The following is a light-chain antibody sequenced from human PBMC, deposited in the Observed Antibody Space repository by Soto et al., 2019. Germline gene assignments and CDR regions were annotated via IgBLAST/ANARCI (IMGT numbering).Light chain of an antibody. CDR2: EVR. CDR1: SSDVGDYNY. Sequence: QSALTQPASVSGSPGQSITIPCTGTSSDVGDYNYVSWYQQHPGKAPKLMIYEVRNRPSGVSNRFSGSKSGNTASLRISGLQAEDEADYYCTSYTSTPTLYVFGNGTKVTVL. V-gene: IGLV2-14*01. J-gene: IGLJ1*01. CDR3: TSYTSTPTLYV.